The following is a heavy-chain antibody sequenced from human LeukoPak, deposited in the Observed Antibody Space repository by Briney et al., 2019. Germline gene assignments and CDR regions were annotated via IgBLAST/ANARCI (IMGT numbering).Heavy chain of an antibody. J-gene: IGHJ3*02. CDR1: GFTFSSYL. D-gene: IGHD2-2*02. Sequence: GFLGPSCAASGFTFSSYLMSLGRQAPGEGLGWVGNIKQNGSEKYYVDSVKGRFTISRDNAKNSLYLQMNSLRAEDTAVYYRAREADCSSTSCYTGNAFDIWGQGTMVTVSS. CDR3: AREADCSSTSCYTGNAFDI. CDR2: IKQNGSEK. V-gene: IGHV3-7*01.